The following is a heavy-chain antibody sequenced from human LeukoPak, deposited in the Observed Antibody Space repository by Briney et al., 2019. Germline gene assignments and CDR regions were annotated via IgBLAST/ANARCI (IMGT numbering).Heavy chain of an antibody. J-gene: IGHJ4*02. CDR2: INPSGGST. D-gene: IGHD2-15*01. CDR3: ARDHCSGGSCYYPGLY. V-gene: IGHV1-46*01. Sequence: GASVKVSCKASGYTFTSYYMHWVRRAPGQGLEWMGIINPSGGSTSYAQKFQGRVTMTRDTSTSTVYMELSSLRSEDTAVYYCARDHCSGGSCYYPGLYWGQGTLVTVSS. CDR1: GYTFTSYY.